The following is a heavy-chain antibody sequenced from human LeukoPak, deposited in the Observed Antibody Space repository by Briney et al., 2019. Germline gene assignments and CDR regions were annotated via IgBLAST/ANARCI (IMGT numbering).Heavy chain of an antibody. CDR1: GGSFSGYY. J-gene: IGHJ4*02. D-gene: IGHD3-10*02. CDR2: INHSGST. Sequence: SETLSLTCAVYGGSFSGYYWSWIRQPPGKGLEWIGEINHSGSTNYNPSLKSRVTISVDTSKNQFSLRLSSVTAADTAFYYCASPIFGVFGFPYWGQGTLVTVSS. CDR3: ASPIFGVFGFPY. V-gene: IGHV4-34*01.